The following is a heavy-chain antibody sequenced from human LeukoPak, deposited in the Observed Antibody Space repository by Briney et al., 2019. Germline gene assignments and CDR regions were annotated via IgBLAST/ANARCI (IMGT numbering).Heavy chain of an antibody. D-gene: IGHD2-2*02. Sequence: ASVKVSCKASGYTFTGYYMHWVRQAPGQGLEWMGWINPNSGGTNYAQKFQGRVTMTRDTSISTAYMALSRLRSDDTAVYYCARDRVYCSNTSCYIYYYYMDVWGKGTTVTVSS. V-gene: IGHV1-2*02. J-gene: IGHJ6*03. CDR3: ARDRVYCSNTSCYIYYYYMDV. CDR2: INPNSGGT. CDR1: GYTFTGYY.